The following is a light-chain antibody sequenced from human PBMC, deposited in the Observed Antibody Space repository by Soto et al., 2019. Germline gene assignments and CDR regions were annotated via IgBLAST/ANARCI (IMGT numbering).Light chain of an antibody. CDR3: QQYERYPMT. J-gene: IGKJ4*01. V-gene: IGKV1-5*03. CDR1: QSISPW. CDR2: KAS. Sequence: DSQMTQFPSTLSASVGDRVTITCRASQSISPWLAWYQQKPGKAPKILISKASTLQSGVPPRFSGSGSGTEFTLTIRSLQPDDFATYYCQQYERYPMTFGGGTKVEIK.